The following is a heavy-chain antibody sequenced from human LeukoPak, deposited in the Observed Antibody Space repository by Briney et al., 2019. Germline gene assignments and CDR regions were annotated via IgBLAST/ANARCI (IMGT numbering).Heavy chain of an antibody. D-gene: IGHD2-2*02. J-gene: IGHJ4*02. CDR2: ISAYNSNT. Sequence: GASVKVSCKASGYTFTSYGISWVRQAPGQGLEWMGWISAYNSNTNYAQKLQGRVTMTTDTSTSTAYMELRSLRSDDTAVYYCARDIADIVVVPAAIRNWGQGTLVTVSS. CDR1: GYTFTSYG. CDR3: ARDIADIVVVPAAIRN. V-gene: IGHV1-18*01.